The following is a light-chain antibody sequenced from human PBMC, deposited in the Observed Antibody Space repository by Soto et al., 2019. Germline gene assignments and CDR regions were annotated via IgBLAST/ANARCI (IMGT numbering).Light chain of an antibody. CDR1: QSVSSSY. V-gene: IGKV3-20*01. Sequence: EIVLTQSPGTLSLSPGEIATLSCRASQSVSSSYLAWYQQKPGQAPRLLIYGASSRATGIPDRFSGSGSGTDFTLTISRLEPEDFAVYYCQQYCSSPPVSTFGQGTKLEIK. CDR2: GAS. CDR3: QQYCSSPPVST. J-gene: IGKJ2*01.